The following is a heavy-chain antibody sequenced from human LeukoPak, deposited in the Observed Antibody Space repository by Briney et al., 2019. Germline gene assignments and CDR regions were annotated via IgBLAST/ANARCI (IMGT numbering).Heavy chain of an antibody. J-gene: IGHJ5*02. CDR2: ISGSGGST. Sequence: GGPLRLSCAASGFTFSSYALSWVRQAPGKGLEWVSGISGSGGSTYYADSVKGRFTVSRDNSKNTLFLQMNGLRPEDTAVYYCAKASYNIAKENWFDPWGQGTLVTVSS. V-gene: IGHV3-23*01. CDR3: AKASYNIAKENWFDP. D-gene: IGHD1-1*01. CDR1: GFTFSSYA.